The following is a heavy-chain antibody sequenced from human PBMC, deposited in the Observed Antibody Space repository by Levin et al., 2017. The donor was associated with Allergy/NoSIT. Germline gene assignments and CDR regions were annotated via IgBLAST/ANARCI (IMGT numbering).Heavy chain of an antibody. D-gene: IGHD2/OR15-2a*01. Sequence: GESLKISCAASGFTFDDYGMSWVRQAPGKGLEWVSGINWNGGSTGYADSVKGRLTISRDNAKNSLYLQMNSLRAEDTALYHCARHRFTMNIHDGFDIWRQGRMVIVSS. CDR1: GFTFDDYG. CDR2: INWNGGST. V-gene: IGHV3-20*01. CDR3: ARHRFTMNIHDGFDI. J-gene: IGHJ3*02.